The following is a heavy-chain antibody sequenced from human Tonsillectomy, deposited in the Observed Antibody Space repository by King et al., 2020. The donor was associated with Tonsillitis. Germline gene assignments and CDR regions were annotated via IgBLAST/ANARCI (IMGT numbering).Heavy chain of an antibody. D-gene: IGHD2-15*01. CDR1: GFTFSTSG. Sequence: VQLVESGGGVVQPGGSLRLSCAASGFTFSTSGTHWVRQAPGKGLEWVAFIHYDGTIKYYADSVKGRFTISRDNSKNTLFLQMNSLRPEDTAVYYCAKHHAAGIFDFWGQGTLVTVSS. CDR2: IHYDGTIK. J-gene: IGHJ4*02. V-gene: IGHV3-30*02. CDR3: AKHHAAGIFDF.